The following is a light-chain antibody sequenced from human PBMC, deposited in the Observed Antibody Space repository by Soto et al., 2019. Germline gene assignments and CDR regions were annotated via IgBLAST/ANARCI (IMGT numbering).Light chain of an antibody. CDR2: DAS. CDR3: QQYISYSST. J-gene: IGKJ2*01. Sequence: DIQMTQSPSTLSASVGDRVTITCRASQTISNWLAWYQQKPGKDPKLLIYDASSLHSGVPSRFSGSGSGTEFTLTISSLQPDDFATYYCQQYISYSSTFGQGTKLEI. V-gene: IGKV1-5*01. CDR1: QTISNW.